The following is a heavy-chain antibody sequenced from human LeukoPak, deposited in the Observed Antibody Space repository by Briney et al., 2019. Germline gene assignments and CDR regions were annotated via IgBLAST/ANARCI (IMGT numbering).Heavy chain of an antibody. Sequence: GGSLRLSCAASGFIISTYWMSWVRQAPGKGLEWVTNIKQDGSEKNYVDSVKGRFTISRDNAMNSLYLQMNSLRAEDTAVYYCASRRTVTSTDPHTFDIWGQGTMVTVSS. CDR1: GFIISTYW. D-gene: IGHD4-17*01. CDR3: ASRRTVTSTDPHTFDI. V-gene: IGHV3-7*03. CDR2: IKQDGSEK. J-gene: IGHJ3*02.